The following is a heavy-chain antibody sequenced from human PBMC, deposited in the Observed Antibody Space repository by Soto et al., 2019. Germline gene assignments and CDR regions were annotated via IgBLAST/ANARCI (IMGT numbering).Heavy chain of an antibody. CDR3: ARHGGVGQLGHYYYYGMDV. CDR1: GYSFTSYW. D-gene: IGHD6-6*01. J-gene: IGHJ6*02. V-gene: IGHV5-51*01. CDR2: IYLGDSDT. Sequence: PGESLKISCKGSGYSFTSYWIGWVRQMPGKGLEWMGIIYLGDSDTRYSPSFQGQVTISADKSISTAYLQWSSLKASDTAMYYCARHGGVGQLGHYYYYGMDVWGQGTTVTVSS.